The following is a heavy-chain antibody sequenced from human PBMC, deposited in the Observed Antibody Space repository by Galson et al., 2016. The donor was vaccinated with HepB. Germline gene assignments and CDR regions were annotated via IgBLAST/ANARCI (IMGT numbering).Heavy chain of an antibody. J-gene: IGHJ4*02. V-gene: IGHV3-30*18. Sequence: SLRLSCAASGFTFKDYGIHWVRQAPGKGLEWVAVISYDGSKEDSTDSVRGRFSVSRVNYRNTVYLQMNSLRVEDTALYYCAKDGASGGTGHLDFWGQGTLVIFSS. D-gene: IGHD3-16*01. CDR3: AKDGASGGTGHLDF. CDR2: ISYDGSKE. CDR1: GFTFKDYG.